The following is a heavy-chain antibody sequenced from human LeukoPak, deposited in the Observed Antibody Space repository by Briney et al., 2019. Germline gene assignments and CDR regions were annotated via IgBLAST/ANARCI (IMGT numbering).Heavy chain of an antibody. V-gene: IGHV4-31*03. CDR2: IYYSGST. Sequence: SQTLSLTCTASGGSISSGGYYWSWIRQHPGKGLEWIGYIYYSGSTYYNPSLKSRVTISVDTSKNQFSLKLSSVTAADTAVYYCARVIDYVWGSYRRHHPSYYFDYWGPGTLVTVSS. J-gene: IGHJ4*02. CDR1: GGSISSGGYY. D-gene: IGHD3-16*02. CDR3: ARVIDYVWGSYRRHHPSYYFDY.